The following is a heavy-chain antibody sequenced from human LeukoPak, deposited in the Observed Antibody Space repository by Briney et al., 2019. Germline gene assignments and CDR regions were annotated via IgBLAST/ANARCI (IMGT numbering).Heavy chain of an antibody. V-gene: IGHV4-39*07. J-gene: IGHJ5*02. CDR2: INHSGST. D-gene: IGHD1-26*01. CDR3: ARSPSGSSSRWFDP. CDR1: GGSISSSSYY. Sequence: SETLSLTCTVSGGSISSSSYYWGWIRQPPGKGLEWIGEINHSGSTNYNPSLKSRVTISVDTSKNQFSLKLRSVTAADTAVYYCARSPSGSSSRWFDPWGQGTLVTVSS.